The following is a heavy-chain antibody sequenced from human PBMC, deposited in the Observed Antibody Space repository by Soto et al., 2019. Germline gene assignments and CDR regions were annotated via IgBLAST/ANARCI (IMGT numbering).Heavy chain of an antibody. CDR2: ISYDGSDK. CDR1: GFTFSNYV. V-gene: IGHV3-30*04. Sequence: QVQVEESGGGVVQPGRSLRLSCAASGFTFSNYVMHWVRQAPGKGLEWVAVISYDGSDKYYADSVKGRFTISRDNSKNTLYLQMNSLRAEDTAVYYCAKRHNMKLVDYWGQGTLVTVSS. J-gene: IGHJ4*02. D-gene: IGHD3-16*01. CDR3: AKRHNMKLVDY.